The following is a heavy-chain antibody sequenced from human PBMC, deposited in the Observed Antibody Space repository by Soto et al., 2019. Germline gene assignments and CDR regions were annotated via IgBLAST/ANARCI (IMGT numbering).Heavy chain of an antibody. CDR3: AKRQAPAGAYEP. V-gene: IGHV3-23*01. D-gene: IGHD6-13*01. CDR2: INEGDGAT. Sequence: EVQLLESGGGLVQPGGSLKISCAASGFQLSSCAMSWVRQAPGKGLEWVSGINEGDGATNYLDSVRGRVTISRANSKNTLYSDMNSGRVEDTAIYYRAKRQAPAGAYEPWSQGILVIVSS. J-gene: IGHJ5*02. CDR1: GFQLSSCA.